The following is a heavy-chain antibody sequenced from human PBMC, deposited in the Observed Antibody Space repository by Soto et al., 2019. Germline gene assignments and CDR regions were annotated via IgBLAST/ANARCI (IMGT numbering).Heavy chain of an antibody. CDR1: GGTFSSYT. D-gene: IGHD2-15*01. CDR3: ARGRGNCSGGSCYSGDY. Sequence: QVQLVQSGAEVKKPGSSVKVSCKASGGTFSSYTISWVRQAPGQGLEWMGRIIPILGIANYAQKFQGRVTITADKSTSTAYMELSSLRSEDTAVYYCARGRGNCSGGSCYSGDYWGQGTLVTVSS. CDR2: IIPILGIA. J-gene: IGHJ4*02. V-gene: IGHV1-69*02.